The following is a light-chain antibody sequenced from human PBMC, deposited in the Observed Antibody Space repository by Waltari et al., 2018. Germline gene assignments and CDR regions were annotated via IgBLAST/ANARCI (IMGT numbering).Light chain of an antibody. V-gene: IGKV3-20*01. J-gene: IGKJ1*01. CDR1: ESVSRA. CDR2: GAS. CDR3: QHYLRLPVT. Sequence: EIVLTPSPGTLSLSVGERATLSCRASESVSRALAWYQQKPGQAPRLLIYGASTRATGIPDRFSGSGSGTDFSLTSSRLEPDDFAVYYCQHYLRLPVTFGQGTTVEI.